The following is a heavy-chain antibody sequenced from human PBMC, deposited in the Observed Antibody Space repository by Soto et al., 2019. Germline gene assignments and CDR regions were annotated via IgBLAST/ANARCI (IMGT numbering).Heavy chain of an antibody. CDR3: ARGMDSMDRYGGIDY. J-gene: IGHJ4*02. CDR2: INHSGGT. V-gene: IGHV4-34*01. D-gene: IGHD3-16*02. CDR1: GGSFSGYY. Sequence: PSETLSLTCAVYGGSFSGYYWSWIRQPPGKGLEWIGEINHSGGTNYNPSLKSRVTISVDTSKNQFSLKLSSVTAADTAVYYCARGMDSMDRYGGIDYWGQGTLVTVSS.